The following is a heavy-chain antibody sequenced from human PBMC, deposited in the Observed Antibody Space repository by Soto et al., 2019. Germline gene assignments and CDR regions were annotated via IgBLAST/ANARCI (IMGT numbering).Heavy chain of an antibody. V-gene: IGHV1-3*01. CDR2: INAGNGNA. Sequence: ASVKVSCKASGYTFTSYAIHWVRQAPGQRLEWMGWINAGNGNAKYSQKFQGRVTITRDTSASTAYVELSSLSSDDTAVYYCARASYYYESSAYYPDYCGQGTLVTVSS. J-gene: IGHJ4*02. CDR3: ARASYYYESSAYYPDY. D-gene: IGHD3-22*01. CDR1: GYTFTSYA.